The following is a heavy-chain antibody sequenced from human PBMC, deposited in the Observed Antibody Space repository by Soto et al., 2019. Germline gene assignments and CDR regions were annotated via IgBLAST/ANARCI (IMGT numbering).Heavy chain of an antibody. CDR2: IIPISSTT. J-gene: IGHJ6*02. Sequence: QVELVQSGAEVKKPGSSVKVSCKASGGNFITFAFSWVRQAPGQGLEWMGEIIPISSTTKSAHKFQDRVTISADGSSSTVHMELRSLKSEDTAIYFCAKKLGIDPFGSYGLDVWGQGTTVTVSS. CDR1: GGNFITFA. D-gene: IGHD7-27*01. CDR3: AKKLGIDPFGSYGLDV. V-gene: IGHV1-69*01.